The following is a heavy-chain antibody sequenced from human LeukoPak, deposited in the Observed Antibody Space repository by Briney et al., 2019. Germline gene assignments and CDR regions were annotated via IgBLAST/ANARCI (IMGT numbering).Heavy chain of an antibody. V-gene: IGHV4-31*11. D-gene: IGHD3-22*01. CDR2: IYYSGST. CDR3: ARYQNYYDSSGYRIFDY. CDR1: GGSFSGHY. Sequence: SETLSLTCAVYGGSFSGHYWSWIRQHPGKGLEWIGYIYYSGSTYYNPSLKSRVTISVDTSKNQFSLKLSSVTAADTAVYYCARYQNYYDSSGYRIFDYWGQGTLVTVSS. J-gene: IGHJ4*02.